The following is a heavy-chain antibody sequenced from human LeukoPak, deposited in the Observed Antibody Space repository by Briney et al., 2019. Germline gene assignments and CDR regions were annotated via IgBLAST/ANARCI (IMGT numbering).Heavy chain of an antibody. CDR1: GFTFSTYA. V-gene: IGHV3-23*01. D-gene: IGHD2-15*01. J-gene: IGHJ4*02. CDR2: ISSGGDT. CDR3: AKGVGGYYFDY. Sequence: GGSLRLSCAASGFTFSTYAMSWVRQAPGKGLEWISIISSGGDTYYADSVKGRFTISRDNSKNTLDLRMSSLRAEDTAVYYCAKGVGGYYFDYWGQGTLVTVSS.